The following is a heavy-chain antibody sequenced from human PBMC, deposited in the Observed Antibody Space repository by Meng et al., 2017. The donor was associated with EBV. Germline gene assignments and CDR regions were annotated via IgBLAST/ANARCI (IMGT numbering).Heavy chain of an antibody. CDR2: IYYSGST. CDR3: ARGRYYGDYFWFDP. Sequence: VPLQEHGPGLVKPSGTLSLTCTVPGGSVSSGNYYWSWIRQPPGKGLEWIGYIYYSGSTNYHPSLKSRVTISVDTSKDQFSLKLSSVTAADTAVYYCARGRYYGDYFWFDPWGQGTLVTVSS. J-gene: IGHJ5*02. D-gene: IGHD4-17*01. V-gene: IGHV4-61*01. CDR1: GGSVSSGNYY.